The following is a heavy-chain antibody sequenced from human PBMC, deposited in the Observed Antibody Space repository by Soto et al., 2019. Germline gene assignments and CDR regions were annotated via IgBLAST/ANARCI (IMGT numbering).Heavy chain of an antibody. CDR3: ARDRLSMVGGITYFFDY. Sequence: GGSLRLSCAASGFTFSSYEMNWVRQAPGKGLEWISYISTTSGAIFYADSVKGRFTISRDNSKNSLYLQMNSLRAEDTAAYYCARDRLSMVGGITYFFDYWGQGTPVTVSS. D-gene: IGHD3-10*01. V-gene: IGHV3-48*03. CDR2: ISTTSGAI. CDR1: GFTFSSYE. J-gene: IGHJ4*02.